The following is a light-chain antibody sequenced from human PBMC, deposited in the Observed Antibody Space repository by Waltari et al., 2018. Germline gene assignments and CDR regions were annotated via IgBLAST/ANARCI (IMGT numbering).Light chain of an antibody. V-gene: IGLV4-69*02. J-gene: IGLJ3*02. CDR3: QTGGHGTWV. Sequence: QLVLTQSPSASASLGASVKPTCTLSSGHSNNGIARHPQQPGKGHRYLSKVNSNGSHSKGDASPDRFSGSSSGAERYLTISSLQSEDEADYYCQTGGHGTWVFGGGTKLTVL. CDR1: SGHSNNG. CDR2: VNSNGSH.